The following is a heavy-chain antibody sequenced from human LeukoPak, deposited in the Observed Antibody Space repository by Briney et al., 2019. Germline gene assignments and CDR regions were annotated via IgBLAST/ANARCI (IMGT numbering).Heavy chain of an antibody. D-gene: IGHD1-1*01. J-gene: IGHJ3*02. V-gene: IGHV3-48*01. CDR1: GFTFSSYS. CDR2: ISSSSSTI. Sequence: GGSLRLSCAASGFTFSSYSMNWVRQAPGKGLEWVSYISSSSSTIYYAHSVKGRFTISRDNAKNSLYLQMNSLRAEDTAVYYCASAELEDAFDIWGQGTMVTVSS. CDR3: ASAELEDAFDI.